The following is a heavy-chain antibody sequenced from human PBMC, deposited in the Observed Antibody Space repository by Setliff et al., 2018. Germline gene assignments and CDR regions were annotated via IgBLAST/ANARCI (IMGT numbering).Heavy chain of an antibody. V-gene: IGHV4-61*09. CDR3: ARMSGFLYMDV. CDR1: DDSISSRHYY. D-gene: IGHD3-3*01. CDR2: IYTSWST. J-gene: IGHJ6*03. Sequence: SETLSLTCTVSDDSISSRHYYWSWIRQPAGKGLEWLGQIYTSWSTNYNPSLKGRATLSIDASKKQFSLKLTSVTAADTAVYYCARMSGFLYMDVWGKGTRSPSP.